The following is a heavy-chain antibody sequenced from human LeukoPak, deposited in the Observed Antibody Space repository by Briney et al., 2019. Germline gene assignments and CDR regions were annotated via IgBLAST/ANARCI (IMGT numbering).Heavy chain of an antibody. D-gene: IGHD1-26*01. Sequence: SETLSLTCTVSGGSISSGSYYWSWIRQPAGKGLEWIGRIYTSGSTNYNPSLKSRVTISVDTSKNQFSLKLSSVTAADTAVYYCARMVPTEWGGRYYFDYWGQGTLVTVSS. V-gene: IGHV4-61*02. J-gene: IGHJ4*02. CDR3: ARMVPTEWGGRYYFDY. CDR1: GGSISSGSYY. CDR2: IYTSGST.